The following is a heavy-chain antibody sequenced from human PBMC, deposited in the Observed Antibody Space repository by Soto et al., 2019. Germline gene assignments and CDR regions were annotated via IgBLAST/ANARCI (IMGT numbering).Heavy chain of an antibody. CDR3: AKGTNCSGGSCYSYYYYGMDV. CDR1: GFTFSSYG. CDR2: ISYDGSNK. J-gene: IGHJ6*02. V-gene: IGHV3-30*18. D-gene: IGHD2-15*01. Sequence: QVQLVESGGGVVQPGRSLRLSCAASGFTFSSYGMHWVRQAPGKGLEWVAVISYDGSNKYYADSVKGRFTISRDNSKNTRYRQMNSRRAEDTAVYYCAKGTNCSGGSCYSYYYYGMDVWGQGTTVTVSS.